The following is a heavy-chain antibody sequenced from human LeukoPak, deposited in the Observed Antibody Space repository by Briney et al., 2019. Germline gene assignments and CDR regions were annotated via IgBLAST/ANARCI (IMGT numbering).Heavy chain of an antibody. J-gene: IGHJ6*03. CDR3: ARDSKLLFITIGGSIMDV. CDR1: GGSISSYY. D-gene: IGHD3-16*01. Sequence: PSETLSLTCTVSGGSISSYYWSWIRQPAGKGLEWIGRIYTSGSTNYNPSLKSRVTMSVDTSKNQFSLKLSSVTAADTAVYYCARDSKLLFITIGGSIMDVWGKGTTVTVSS. CDR2: IYTSGST. V-gene: IGHV4-4*07.